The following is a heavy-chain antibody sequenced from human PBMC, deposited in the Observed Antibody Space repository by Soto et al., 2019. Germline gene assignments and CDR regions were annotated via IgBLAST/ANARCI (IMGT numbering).Heavy chain of an antibody. CDR2: INARFGDT. Sequence: QVQLVQSGAELKEPGDSVRVSCEASGYTFTAYYIHWVRQAPGQGLEWMGWINARFGDTSYAQDFQGRVSMTRDTSISTVYMELSRVTSDDTAIYYCARNMDYYYGPGSGNGHGFWGQGTTVTVFS. D-gene: IGHD3-10*01. V-gene: IGHV1-2*02. CDR1: GYTFTAYY. CDR3: ARNMDYYYGPGSGNGHGF. J-gene: IGHJ6*02.